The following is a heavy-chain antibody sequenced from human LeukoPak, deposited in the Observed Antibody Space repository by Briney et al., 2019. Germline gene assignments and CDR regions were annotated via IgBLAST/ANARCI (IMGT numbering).Heavy chain of an antibody. CDR2: ISGSGDTT. CDR3: AKSQRNDQQVVQRIDY. D-gene: IGHD2-2*01. J-gene: IGHJ4*02. CDR1: RFTFSTYA. V-gene: IGHV3-23*01. Sequence: GGSLRLSCTASRFTFSTYAMSWVRQAPGKGLEWASSISGSGDTTYYTGSVKGRFTISRDNSKNALYLQMSSLRAEDTAVYYCAKSQRNDQQVVQRIDYWGQGTLVTVSS.